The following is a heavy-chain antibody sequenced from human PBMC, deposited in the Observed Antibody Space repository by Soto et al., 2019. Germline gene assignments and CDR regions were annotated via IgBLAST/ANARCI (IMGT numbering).Heavy chain of an antibody. CDR2: INPSGGST. CDR3: ARGGYYDFWSGYFYYYYGMDV. J-gene: IGHJ6*02. Sequence: ASVKVSFKASGYTFTSYYMHWLRQAPGQGLEWMGIINPSGGSTSYAQKFQGRVTITRDTSASTACMELSSLRSEDTAAYYCARGGYYDFWSGYFYYYYGMDVWGQGTTVTVSS. V-gene: IGHV1-46*01. D-gene: IGHD3-3*01. CDR1: GYTFTSYY.